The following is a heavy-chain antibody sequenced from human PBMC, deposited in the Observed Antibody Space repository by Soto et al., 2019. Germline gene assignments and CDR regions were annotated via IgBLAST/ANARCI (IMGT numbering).Heavy chain of an antibody. Sequence: PGGSLRLSCAASGFTFSGSAMHWVRQASGKGLEWVGRIRSKANSYATAYAAAVKGRFTISRDDSKNTAYLQMNSLKTEDTAVYYCTRHRLGLRGYYYYYGMDVWGQGTTVTVSS. CDR3: TRHRLGLRGYYYYYGMDV. D-gene: IGHD4-17*01. CDR1: GFTFSGSA. V-gene: IGHV3-73*01. CDR2: IRSKANSYAT. J-gene: IGHJ6*02.